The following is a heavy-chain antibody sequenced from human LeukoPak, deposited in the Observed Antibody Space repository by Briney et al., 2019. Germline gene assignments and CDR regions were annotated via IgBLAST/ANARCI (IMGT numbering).Heavy chain of an antibody. CDR1: GFTFSSFN. Sequence: GGSLRLSCAASGFTFSSFNINWVRQAPGKGLEWVSSFGTSSTYIYYADSVKGRFTISRDNDKNSLYLQMNSLRAEDTAVYYCARDSGWYFDLWGRGTLVTVSS. V-gene: IGHV3-21*01. CDR3: ARDSGWYFDL. J-gene: IGHJ2*01. CDR2: FGTSSTYI. D-gene: IGHD6-25*01.